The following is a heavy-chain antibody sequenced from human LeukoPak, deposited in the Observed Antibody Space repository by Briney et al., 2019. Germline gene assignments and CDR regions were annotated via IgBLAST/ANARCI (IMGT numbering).Heavy chain of an antibody. J-gene: IGHJ4*02. CDR2: ITYSGST. V-gene: IGHV4-39*01. CDR1: GGSITSNSYY. D-gene: IGHD3-10*01. CDR3: ARRQYYYGSGSYYVLSLFDY. Sequence: SETLSLTCTVSGGSITSNSYYWGWIRQPPGKGLEWIGSITYSGSTYYNPSLKRRVTISVDTSKNQFSLKLSSVTAADTAVYYCARRQYYYGSGSYYVLSLFDYWGQGTLVTVSS.